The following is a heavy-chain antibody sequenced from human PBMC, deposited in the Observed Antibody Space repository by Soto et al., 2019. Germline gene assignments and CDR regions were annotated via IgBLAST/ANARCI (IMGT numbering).Heavy chain of an antibody. J-gene: IGHJ4*02. CDR2: IYHSGST. CDR3: ARGLGDILTGQLDY. CDR1: GSSISSGGYS. V-gene: IGHV4-30-2*01. Sequence: PSDTLSLTCAVSGSSISSGGYSWSWIRQPPGKSLKWIGYIYHSGSTYYNPSLKSRVTISVDRSKNQFSLKLSSVTAADMAVYYCARGLGDILTGQLDYWGQGTLVTVSS. D-gene: IGHD3-9*01.